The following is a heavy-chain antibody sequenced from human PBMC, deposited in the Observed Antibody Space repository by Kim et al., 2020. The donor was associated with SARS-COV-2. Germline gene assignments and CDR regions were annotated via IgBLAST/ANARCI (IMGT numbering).Heavy chain of an antibody. CDR3: AGDVRGGDFIDY. CDR1: GYTFTDYK. V-gene: IGHV7-4-1*04. D-gene: IGHD2-21*02. J-gene: IGHJ4*02. Sequence: ASVKVSCEASGYTFTDYKLNWVRQAPGQGLEWMGWIDTNTGNPTYAQTFTGRIVFSLDTAVRLTFLQISSLKAEDTAVYYCAGDVRGGDFIDYWRQGPLVTVSS. CDR2: IDTNTGNP.